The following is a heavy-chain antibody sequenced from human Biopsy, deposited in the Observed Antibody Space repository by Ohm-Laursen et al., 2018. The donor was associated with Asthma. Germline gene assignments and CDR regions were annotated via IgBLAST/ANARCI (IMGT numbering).Heavy chain of an antibody. CDR1: GGSISSGGYS. V-gene: IGHV4-30-2*01. CDR2: IYHSGST. CDR3: ARITNDRIAAAGRYYYYGMDV. Sequence: TLSLTCAVSGGSISSGGYSWSWIRQPPGKGLVWIGYIYHSGSTYYNPTLKSRVPISVDRSKNQFSLKLSSVTAADTAVYYCARITNDRIAAAGRYYYYGMDVWGQGTTVTVSS. D-gene: IGHD6-13*01. J-gene: IGHJ6*02.